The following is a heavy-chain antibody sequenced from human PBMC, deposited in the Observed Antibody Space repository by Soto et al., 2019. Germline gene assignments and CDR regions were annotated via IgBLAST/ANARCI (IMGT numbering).Heavy chain of an antibody. V-gene: IGHV4-61*01. CDR1: GGSVSSGSHY. Sequence: KSSETLSLTCTVSGGSVSSGSHYWTWIRQPPGKGLEWIGYIYYTGNPNYSPSLKSRVTISVDTSKNQFSLKLSSVTAADTAVYYCVRDCALAVAGPGWFDPWGQGTLVTVSS. J-gene: IGHJ5*02. CDR2: IYYTGNP. CDR3: VRDCALAVAGPGWFDP. D-gene: IGHD6-19*01.